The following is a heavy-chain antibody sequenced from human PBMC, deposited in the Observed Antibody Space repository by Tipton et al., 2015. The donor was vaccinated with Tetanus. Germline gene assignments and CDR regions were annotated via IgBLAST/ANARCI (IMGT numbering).Heavy chain of an antibody. CDR1: GFTFSSYG. J-gene: IGHJ5*02. CDR2: IYHTGTT. V-gene: IGHV4-59*01. D-gene: IGHD1-26*01. CDR3: ARDHRLSASYAGWFDP. Sequence: SGFTFSSYGMHWVRQHPGKGLEWIGYIYHTGTTYYSPSLKGRVTISVDTSTTQFSLRLNSVTAADTAIYYCARDHRLSASYAGWFDPWGQGTLVTVSS.